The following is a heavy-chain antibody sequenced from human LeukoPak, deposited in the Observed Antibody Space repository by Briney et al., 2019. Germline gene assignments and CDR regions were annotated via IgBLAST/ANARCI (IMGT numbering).Heavy chain of an antibody. CDR1: GGSFSCYY. J-gene: IGHJ5*02. D-gene: IGHD2-15*01. CDR2: IDHSGST. Sequence: SETLSLTCAVYGGSFSCYYWSWIRQPPGKGLEWIGEIDHSGSTNYNPSLKSGVTISVDTSKNQFSLKLSSVTAADTAVYYCARGGLGYCSGGSCRNWFDPWGQGTLVTVSS. V-gene: IGHV4-34*01. CDR3: ARGGLGYCSGGSCRNWFDP.